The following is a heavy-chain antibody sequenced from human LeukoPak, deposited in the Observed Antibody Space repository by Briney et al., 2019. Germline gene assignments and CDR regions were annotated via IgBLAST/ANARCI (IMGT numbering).Heavy chain of an antibody. CDR2: IYYSGST. D-gene: IGHD2-21*02. CDR3: ARGPRVTY. V-gene: IGHV4-30-4*01. Sequence: PSETLSLTCTVSGGSISSGDYYWSWLRQPPGKGLEWIGYIYYSGSTYYNPSLKSRVTMSVDTSKNQFPLKLSSVTAADTAVYYCARGPRVTYWGQGTLVTVSS. CDR1: GGSISSGDYY. J-gene: IGHJ4*02.